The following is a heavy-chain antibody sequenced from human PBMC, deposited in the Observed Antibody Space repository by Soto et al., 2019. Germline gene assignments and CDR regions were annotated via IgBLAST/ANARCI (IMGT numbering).Heavy chain of an antibody. Sequence: PGGSLRLSCAASGFTFSSYAMSWVRQAPGKGLEWVSAISGSGGSTYYADSVKGRFTISRDNSKNTLYLQMNSLRAEDMAVYYCAKDGRITMIVVVQVVGVHGMDVWGQGTTVTVSS. CDR1: GFTFSSYA. V-gene: IGHV3-23*01. D-gene: IGHD3-22*01. CDR3: AKDGRITMIVVVQVVGVHGMDV. J-gene: IGHJ6*02. CDR2: ISGSGGST.